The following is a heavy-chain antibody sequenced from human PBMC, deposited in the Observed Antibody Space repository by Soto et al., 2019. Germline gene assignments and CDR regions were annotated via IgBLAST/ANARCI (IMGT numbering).Heavy chain of an antibody. Sequence: QVQLVQSGAEVKKPGASVKVSCKASGYTFTSYYMHWVRQAPGQGLEWMGIINPSGGSTSYAQKFPGRVTMARDTSTSTVYMELSSLRSEDTAVYYCARESRSIVVVPAAIGHWGQGTLVTVSS. D-gene: IGHD2-2*02. CDR1: GYTFTSYY. CDR3: ARESRSIVVVPAAIGH. J-gene: IGHJ4*02. V-gene: IGHV1-46*01. CDR2: INPSGGST.